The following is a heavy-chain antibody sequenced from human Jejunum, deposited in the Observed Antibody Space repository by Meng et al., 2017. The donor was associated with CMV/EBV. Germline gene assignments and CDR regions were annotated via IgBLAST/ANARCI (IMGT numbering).Heavy chain of an antibody. D-gene: IGHD1-26*01. J-gene: IGHJ4*02. V-gene: IGHV3-23*01. Sequence: SLKTSCAASGFTFPSYAMSWVRQAPGKGLEWVSVISGKGDNTYYADSVKGRFTISRDNSKNTVYLQMSGLRAEDTAIYYCAKVWGNWGQGTLVTVSS. CDR1: GFTFPSYA. CDR2: ISGKGDNT. CDR3: AKVWGN.